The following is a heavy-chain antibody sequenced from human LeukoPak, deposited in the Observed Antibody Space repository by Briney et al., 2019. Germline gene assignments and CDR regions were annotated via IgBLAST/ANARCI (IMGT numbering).Heavy chain of an antibody. D-gene: IGHD1-26*01. CDR2: IYYSGST. CDR3: ARDSGGSYYPRPPFDY. J-gene: IGHJ4*02. V-gene: IGHV4-59*01. CDR1: GGSISSYY. Sequence: SETLSLTCTVSGGSISSYYWSWIRQPPGNGLEWIGYIYYSGSTNYNPSLKSRVTISVDTSKNQFSLKLSSMTAADTAVYYCARDSGGSYYPRPPFDYWGQGTLVTVSS.